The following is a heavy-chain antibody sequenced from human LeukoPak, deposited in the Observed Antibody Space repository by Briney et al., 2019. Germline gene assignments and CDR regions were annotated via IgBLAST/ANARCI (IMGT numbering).Heavy chain of an antibody. J-gene: IGHJ4*02. CDR1: GGSFSGYY. D-gene: IGHD1-26*01. V-gene: IGHV4-34*01. CDR3: ARGVGATTSY. Sequence: SETLSLTCAVYGGSFSGYYWSWIRQPPGKGLEWIGEINHSGSTNYNPSLKSRVTISVDTSKNQFSLKLSSVTAADTAVYYCARGVGATTSYWGQGTLVTVSS. CDR2: INHSGST.